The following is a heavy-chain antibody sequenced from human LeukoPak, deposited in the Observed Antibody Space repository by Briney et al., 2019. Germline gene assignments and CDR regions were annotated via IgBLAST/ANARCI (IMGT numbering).Heavy chain of an antibody. V-gene: IGHV5-51*01. CDR1: GYSFTNYW. Sequence: GESLKISCKGSGYSFTNYWIAWVRQMPGKGLEWMGIIYLSDSDTRYSPSFQGQVTISADKSISTASLQWSSLTASDTAIYYCARSAGSGWDEGFDYWGQGTLVTVSS. CDR2: IYLSDSDT. D-gene: IGHD6-19*01. J-gene: IGHJ4*02. CDR3: ARSAGSGWDEGFDY.